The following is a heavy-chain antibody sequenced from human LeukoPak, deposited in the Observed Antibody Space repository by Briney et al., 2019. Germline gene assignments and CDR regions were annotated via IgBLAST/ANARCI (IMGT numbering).Heavy chain of an antibody. J-gene: IGHJ4*02. CDR2: ISSSGSTI. D-gene: IGHD6-13*01. CDR3: ARLNTSIAAIDC. V-gene: IGHV3-48*03. CDR1: GFTFSTYE. Sequence: GGSLRLSCAASGFTFSTYEMNWVRRAPGKGLEWVSYISSSGSTIYYADSVKGRFTISRDNAKNSLYLQMNSLRAEDTAVYYCARLNTSIAAIDCWGQGTLVTVSS.